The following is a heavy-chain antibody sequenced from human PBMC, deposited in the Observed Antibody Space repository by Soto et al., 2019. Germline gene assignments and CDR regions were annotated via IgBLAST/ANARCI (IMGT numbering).Heavy chain of an antibody. J-gene: IGHJ4*02. CDR1: GGSFSGYY. Sequence: SETLSLTCAVYGGSFSGYYWSWIRQPPGKGLEWIGEINHSGSTNYNPSLKSRVTLSVDTSKNQFSLKLSSVTAADTAVYYCARGRSYGYSVLDYWGQGTLVTVSS. D-gene: IGHD5-18*01. CDR3: ARGRSYGYSVLDY. V-gene: IGHV4-34*01. CDR2: INHSGST.